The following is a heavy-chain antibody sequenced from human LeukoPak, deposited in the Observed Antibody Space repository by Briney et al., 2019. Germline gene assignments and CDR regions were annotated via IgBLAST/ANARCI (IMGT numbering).Heavy chain of an antibody. Sequence: PGGSLRLSCAASGFTVSSNYMGWVRQAPGKGLEWVSSISSSSSYIYYADSVKGRFTISRDNAKNSLYLQMNSLRAEDTAVYYCARVLGTWVSPIDYWGQGTLVTVSS. D-gene: IGHD6-13*01. J-gene: IGHJ4*02. CDR1: GFTVSSNY. CDR3: ARVLGTWVSPIDY. V-gene: IGHV3-21*01. CDR2: ISSSSSYI.